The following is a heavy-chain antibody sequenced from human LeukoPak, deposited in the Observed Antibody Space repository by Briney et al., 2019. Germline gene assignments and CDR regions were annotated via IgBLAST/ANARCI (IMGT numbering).Heavy chain of an antibody. D-gene: IGHD2-21*02. CDR1: GFTFSSYA. CDR3: ATDLRSAGVTAIREFDY. Sequence: PGGSLRLSCAASGFTFSSYAMSWVRQAPGKGLEWVSAISGSGGSTYYADSVKGRFTISRDNSKNTLYLQMNSLRAEDTAVYYCATDLRSAGVTAIREFDYWGQGTLVTVSS. V-gene: IGHV3-23*01. CDR2: ISGSGGST. J-gene: IGHJ4*02.